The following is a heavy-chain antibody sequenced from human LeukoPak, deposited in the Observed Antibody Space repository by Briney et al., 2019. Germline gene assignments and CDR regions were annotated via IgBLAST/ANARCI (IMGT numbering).Heavy chain of an antibody. J-gene: IGHJ5*02. CDR1: GGSISSSSYY. D-gene: IGHD2-2*02. CDR2: IDYSGST. Sequence: SETLSLTCTVSGGSISSSSYYWGWIRQPPGKGLEWIGSIDYSGSTYYNPSLKSRVTISVDTSKNQFSLKLSSVTAADTAVYYCAREWDIVVVPAAIRNNWFDPWGQGTLVTVSS. V-gene: IGHV4-39*07. CDR3: AREWDIVVVPAAIRNNWFDP.